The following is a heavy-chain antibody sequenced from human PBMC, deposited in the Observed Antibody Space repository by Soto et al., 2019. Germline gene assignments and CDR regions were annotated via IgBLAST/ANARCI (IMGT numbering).Heavy chain of an antibody. J-gene: IGHJ4*02. D-gene: IGHD3-16*01. Sequence: QVQLVESGGGVVQPGRSLRLSCAASGFTFSSYAMHWVRQAPGKGLEWVAVISYDGSNKYYADSVKGRFTISRDNSKNTLYLQMNSLSAEDTAVYYCAGGGPDYWGQGTLVTVSS. V-gene: IGHV3-30-3*01. CDR1: GFTFSSYA. CDR3: AGGGPDY. CDR2: ISYDGSNK.